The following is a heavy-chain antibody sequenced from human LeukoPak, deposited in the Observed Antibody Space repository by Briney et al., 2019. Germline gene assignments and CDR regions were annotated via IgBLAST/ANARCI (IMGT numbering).Heavy chain of an antibody. CDR3: ASHPYKAMPPHFDY. J-gene: IGHJ4*02. D-gene: IGHD5-18*01. CDR1: GGTFSSYA. Sequence: ASVKVSCKASGGTFSSYAISWVRQAPGQGLEWMGGIIPIFGTANYALKFQGRVTITADESTSTAYMELSSLRSEDTAVYYCASHPYKAMPPHFDYWGQGTLVTVSS. CDR2: IIPIFGTA. V-gene: IGHV1-69*13.